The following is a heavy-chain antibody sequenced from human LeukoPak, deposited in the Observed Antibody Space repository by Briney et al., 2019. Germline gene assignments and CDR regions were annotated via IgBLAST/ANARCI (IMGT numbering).Heavy chain of an antibody. J-gene: IGHJ6*03. CDR2: VNHSGTT. V-gene: IGHV4-34*01. CDR3: ARTTEGGYSYGYFYYYYMDV. CDR1: GASVSSYY. Sequence: SETLSLTCAVYGASVSSYYWHWIRQPPGKGLEWIGEVNHSGTTSYNPSLKSRVTISVDTSKNQFSLKLSSVTAADTAVYYCARTTEGGYSYGYFYYYYMDVWGKGTTVTISS. D-gene: IGHD5-18*01.